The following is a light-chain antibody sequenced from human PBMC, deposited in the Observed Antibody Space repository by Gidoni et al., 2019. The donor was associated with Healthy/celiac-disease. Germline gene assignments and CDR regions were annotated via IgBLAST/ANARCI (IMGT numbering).Light chain of an antibody. J-gene: IGKJ4*01. CDR2: GAS. V-gene: IGKV3-15*01. Sequence: EILMPQSPATLSVSPGERANLSCRASQSVSSNLAWYQQKPGQAPRPLSYGASTRATGIPARFSGSGSGTEFTLTISSLRSEDFAVYYCQQYNNWPLTFGGXTKVEIK. CDR1: QSVSSN. CDR3: QQYNNWPLT.